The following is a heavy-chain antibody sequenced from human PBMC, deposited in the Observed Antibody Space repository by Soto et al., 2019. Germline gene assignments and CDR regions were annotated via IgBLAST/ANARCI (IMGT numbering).Heavy chain of an antibody. J-gene: IGHJ4*02. CDR3: AKDHSLYSSSWYEGGYFDY. CDR1: GFTFSSYA. D-gene: IGHD6-13*01. Sequence: EVQLLESGGGLVQPGGSLRLSCAASGFTFSSYAMSWVRQAPGKGLEWVSAISGSGGSTYYADSVKGRFTISRDNSKNTLYLQMNSLRAEDTAVYYCAKDHSLYSSSWYEGGYFDYWAREPWSPSPQ. CDR2: ISGSGGST. V-gene: IGHV3-23*01.